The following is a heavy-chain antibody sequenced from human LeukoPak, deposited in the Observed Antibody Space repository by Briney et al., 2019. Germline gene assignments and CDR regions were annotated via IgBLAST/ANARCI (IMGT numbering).Heavy chain of an antibody. J-gene: IGHJ4*02. CDR1: RFTLSTYW. D-gene: IGHD3-3*01. CDR2: IKQDGSQE. V-gene: IGHV3-7*01. CDR3: ARGVPYDSWSGPHYSDY. Sequence: GGSLRLSCAASRFTLSTYWMSWVRQAPGKGLQWVAHIKQDGSQEYYVDSVKGRFTISRDSAKNSLYLQMNSLRAEDTAVYYCARGVPYDSWSGPHYSDYWGQGTLVTVSS.